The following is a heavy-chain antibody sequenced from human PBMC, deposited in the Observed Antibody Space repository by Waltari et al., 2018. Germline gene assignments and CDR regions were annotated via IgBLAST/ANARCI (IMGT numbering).Heavy chain of an antibody. Sequence: QVQLVQSGAEVKKPGASVKVSCKVSGYTLTELSMHWVRQAPGKGLEWMGGFAPEDCETIYAQKCQGRVTMTEDTSTDPAYMALSSLRSEDTAVYYCATAIRDPGFDYWGQGTLVTVSS. CDR2: FAPEDCET. J-gene: IGHJ4*02. D-gene: IGHD3-9*01. V-gene: IGHV1-24*01. CDR3: ATAIRDPGFDY. CDR1: GYTLTELS.